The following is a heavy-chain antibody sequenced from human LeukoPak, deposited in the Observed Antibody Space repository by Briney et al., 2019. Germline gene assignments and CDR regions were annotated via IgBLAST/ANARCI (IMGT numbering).Heavy chain of an antibody. J-gene: IGHJ4*02. Sequence: GGSLRLSCAASGFTFSSYSMNWVRQAPGKGLEWVSSISTRSSYIYYADSVKGRFTISRDNARNSLSLQMNSLRAEDTAVYYCAARDSHGSGSYPIDYWGQGTLVTVSS. CDR2: ISTRSSYI. V-gene: IGHV3-21*01. CDR1: GFTFSSYS. CDR3: AARDSHGSGSYPIDY. D-gene: IGHD3-10*01.